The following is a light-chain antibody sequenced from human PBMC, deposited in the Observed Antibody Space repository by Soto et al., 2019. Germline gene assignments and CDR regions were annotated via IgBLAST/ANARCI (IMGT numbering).Light chain of an antibody. CDR1: QSVSRN. V-gene: IGKV3-15*01. J-gene: IGKJ2*01. CDR3: QQYGDWPPET. Sequence: TQSPATLSVSPGDRATLSCRASQSVSRNLALYQQKPGQAPRRIIYGASTRATVVPARFSGSESATEFTLSISSLQSEDVAVYYCQQYGDWPPETFGQGTKREI. CDR2: GAS.